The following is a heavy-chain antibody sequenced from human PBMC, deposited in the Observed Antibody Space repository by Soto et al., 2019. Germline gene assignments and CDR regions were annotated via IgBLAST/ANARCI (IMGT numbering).Heavy chain of an antibody. Sequence: PSETLSLTCTVSGGSISSYYWSWIRQPPGKGLEWIGYIYYTGSTRYNPSLKSRVTISVDTSKNQFSLKLSSVTAADTAMYYCARLGGYYQALDSWGQGTLVTVSS. CDR2: IYYTGST. CDR1: GGSISSYY. CDR3: ARLGGYYQALDS. V-gene: IGHV4-59*08. J-gene: IGHJ4*02. D-gene: IGHD3-22*01.